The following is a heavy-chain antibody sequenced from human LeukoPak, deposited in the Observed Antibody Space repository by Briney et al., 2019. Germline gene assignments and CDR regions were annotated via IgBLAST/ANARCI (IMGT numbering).Heavy chain of an antibody. CDR3: ARCSSGWYLRIQNNWFDP. CDR1: GGSISSYY. D-gene: IGHD6-19*01. V-gene: IGHV4-59*12. J-gene: IGHJ5*02. CDR2: LYYSGST. Sequence: SSETLSLTCTVSGGSISSYYWTWIRQPPGKGLEWIGSLYYSGSTNYNPSLKSRVTISVDTSKNQFSLKLSSVTAADTAVYYCARCSSGWYLRIQNNWFDPWGQGTLVTVSS.